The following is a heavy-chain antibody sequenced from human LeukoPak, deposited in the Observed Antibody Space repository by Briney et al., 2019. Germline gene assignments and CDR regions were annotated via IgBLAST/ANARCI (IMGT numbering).Heavy chain of an antibody. V-gene: IGHV4-59*01. CDR1: GGSISSYY. CDR2: IYYSGST. D-gene: IGHD3-22*01. Sequence: SQTLSLTCTVSGGSISSYYWSWIRQPPGKGLEWIGYIYYSGSTNYNPSLKSRVTISVDTSKNQFSLKLSSVTAADTAVYYCARDITCYYDSSGYYGWFDPWGQGTLVTVSS. CDR3: ARDITCYYDSSGYYGWFDP. J-gene: IGHJ5*02.